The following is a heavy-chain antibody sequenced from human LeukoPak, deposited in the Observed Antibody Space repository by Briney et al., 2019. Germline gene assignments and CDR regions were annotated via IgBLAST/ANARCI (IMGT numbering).Heavy chain of an antibody. CDR1: GYTFSAFH. Sequence: ASVKVSCEASGYTFSAFHIHWVRLAPGQGPEWMGWVNPNSGDTNYAQRFRGRVTMTRDTSINTAYMELSSPRSDDTAVYYCARSNCYGSQSEYWGQGTLVAVSS. CDR3: ARSNCYGSQSEY. J-gene: IGHJ4*02. CDR2: VNPNSGDT. V-gene: IGHV1-2*02. D-gene: IGHD3-10*01.